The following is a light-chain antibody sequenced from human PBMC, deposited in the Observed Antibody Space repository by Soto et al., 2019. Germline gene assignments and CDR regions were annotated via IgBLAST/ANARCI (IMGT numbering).Light chain of an antibody. CDR3: SSYTHTGILYV. CDR2: DAS. J-gene: IGLJ1*01. V-gene: IGLV2-14*03. CDR1: ISDIGTYNY. Sequence: QSVLTQPASVSGSHVHSSTITCTGSISDIGTYNYVSWYQQHSGKAPRLIISDASDRPSGVSNRFSGSKSGNSASLTISGLQPEDEAHYYCSSYTHTGILYVFGTGTKATVL.